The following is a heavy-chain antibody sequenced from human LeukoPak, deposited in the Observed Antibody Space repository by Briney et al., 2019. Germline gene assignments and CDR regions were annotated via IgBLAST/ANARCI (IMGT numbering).Heavy chain of an antibody. V-gene: IGHV4-34*01. CDR1: GGSFSGYY. CDR3: ARGRVYCTNGVCSRAKDY. CDR2: INHSGST. Sequence: SETLSLTCAVYGGSFSGYYWSWIRQPPGKGLEWIGEINHSGSTNYNPSLKSRVTISVDTSKNQFSLKLSSVTAADTAVYYCARGRVYCTNGVCSRAKDYWGQGTLVTVS. D-gene: IGHD2-8*01. J-gene: IGHJ4*02.